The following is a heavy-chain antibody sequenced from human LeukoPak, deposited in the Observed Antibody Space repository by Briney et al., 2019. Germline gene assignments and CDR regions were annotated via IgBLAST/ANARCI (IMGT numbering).Heavy chain of an antibody. Sequence: GWSLRLSCAASGFTFSSYWMSWVRQAPGQGLEGVANIKQDGRDKYYVDSVKGRFTISRDNAKNSLYLQMNSLRAEDTAVYYCARVDGHAHWFDPWGQGTLVTVSS. J-gene: IGHJ5*02. CDR2: IKQDGRDK. CDR3: ARVDGHAHWFDP. V-gene: IGHV3-7*03. CDR1: GFTFSSYW.